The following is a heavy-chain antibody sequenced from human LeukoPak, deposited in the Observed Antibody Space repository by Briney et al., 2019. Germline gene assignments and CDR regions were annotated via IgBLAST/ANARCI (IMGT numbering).Heavy chain of an antibody. D-gene: IGHD4-11*01. CDR1: GFTFSDYG. CDR2: VAKDGGHK. CDR3: AREHSHSNWFFDL. V-gene: IGHV3-30*03. J-gene: IGHJ2*01. Sequence: GGSLRLSCVASGFTFSDYGIQWVRQAPGKGLEWVAVVAKDGGHKVYSDSVKGRLSISRDNSKNTAFLQMDSLRTEDAAVYFCAREHSHSNWFFDLSGPGNPVTASS.